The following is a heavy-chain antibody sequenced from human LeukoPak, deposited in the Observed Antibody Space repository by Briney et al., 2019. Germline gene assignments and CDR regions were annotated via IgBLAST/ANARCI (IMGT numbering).Heavy chain of an antibody. CDR1: GGSIGTYY. D-gene: IGHD6-19*01. V-gene: IGHV4-59*13. Sequence: PSETLSFTCSVSGGSIGTYYWSWFRQPPGKGLEWFGYIYYSGSTNYNPSLKSRVTMSVDTSKNQFSLKLSSVTAADTAVYYCARVIGGSGWYYFDCWGQGTLVTVSS. J-gene: IGHJ4*02. CDR2: IYYSGST. CDR3: ARVIGGSGWYYFDC.